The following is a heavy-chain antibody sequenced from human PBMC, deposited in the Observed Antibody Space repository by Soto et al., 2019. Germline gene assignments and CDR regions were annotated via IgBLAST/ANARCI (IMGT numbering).Heavy chain of an antibody. CDR3: AKATYDTSGYWDQSFQH. CDR1: GFTFSSYA. Sequence: GGSLRLSCAASGFTFSSYAMSWVRQAPGKGLEWVSSISGSGSRTYYADSVKGRFTVIRDNSQNTLYLQMGSLRAEDTALYYCAKATYDTSGYWDQSFQHWGQGTLVTVSS. J-gene: IGHJ1*01. D-gene: IGHD3-22*01. V-gene: IGHV3-23*01. CDR2: ISGSGSRT.